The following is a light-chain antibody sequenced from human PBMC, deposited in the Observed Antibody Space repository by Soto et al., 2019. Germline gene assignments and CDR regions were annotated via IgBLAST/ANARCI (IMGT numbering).Light chain of an antibody. CDR2: EVS. CDR3: SSYTSSDTLGV. Sequence: QSVLTQPASVSGSPGQSITISCTGTSSDIGTYNYVSWYQHHPGKAPKLLIYEVSNRPSGVSNRFSGSKSGNTASLTISGLQAEEEADYYCSSYTSSDTLGVFGGGTKLTVL. V-gene: IGLV2-14*01. CDR1: SSDIGTYNY. J-gene: IGLJ3*02.